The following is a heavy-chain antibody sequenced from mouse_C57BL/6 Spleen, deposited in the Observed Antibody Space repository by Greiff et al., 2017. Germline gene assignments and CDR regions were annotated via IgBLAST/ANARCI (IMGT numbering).Heavy chain of an antibody. J-gene: IGHJ1*03. D-gene: IGHD4-1*01. CDR2: IYPGDGDT. V-gene: IGHV1-82*01. Sequence: QVQLQQSGPELVKPGASVKISYKASGYAFSSSWMNWVKQRPGKGLEWIGRIYPGDGDTNYNGKFKGKATLTADKSSSTAYMQLSSLTSEDSAVYFCARYDWDWWYFDVWGTGTTVTVSS. CDR3: ARYDWDWWYFDV. CDR1: GYAFSSSW.